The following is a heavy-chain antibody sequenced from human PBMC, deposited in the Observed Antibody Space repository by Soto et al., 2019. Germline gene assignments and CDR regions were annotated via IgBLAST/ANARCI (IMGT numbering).Heavy chain of an antibody. D-gene: IGHD5-12*01. CDR1: GFTFNTYS. CDR3: ARVMSISWYFDL. V-gene: IGHV3-48*01. Sequence: GGSLRLSCAASGFTFNTYSMNWVGQAPGKGLEWLSYISSSSSSIYYADSVKGRFTISRDNAKNSLYLQMNSLRAEDTAKYYCARVMSISWYFDLWGRGTLVTVSS. CDR2: ISSSSSSI. J-gene: IGHJ2*01.